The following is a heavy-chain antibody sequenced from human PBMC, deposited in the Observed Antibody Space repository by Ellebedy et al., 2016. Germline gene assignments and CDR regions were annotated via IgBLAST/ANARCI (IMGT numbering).Heavy chain of an antibody. CDR3: AKDRLPYGDYGAYDY. J-gene: IGHJ4*02. CDR1: GFTFSSYA. D-gene: IGHD4-17*01. Sequence: GESLKISXAASGFTFSSYAMHWVRQAPGKGLEWVVVISDDGTSQRYADSVKGRFTVSRDNSDNKLSLHMDSLRPEDSAVYYCAKDRLPYGDYGAYDYWGQGTLVTVSS. V-gene: IGHV3-30-3*01. CDR2: ISDDGTSQ.